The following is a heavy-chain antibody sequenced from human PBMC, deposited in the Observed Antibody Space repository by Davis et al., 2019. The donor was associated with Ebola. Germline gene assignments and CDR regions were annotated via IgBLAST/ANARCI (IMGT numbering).Heavy chain of an antibody. CDR1: GGTFSSYA. D-gene: IGHD3-22*01. CDR3: ARGEYYYDSSGYYHFNFDY. V-gene: IGHV1-69*13. J-gene: IGHJ4*02. Sequence: SVKVSCKASGGTFSSYAISWVRQAPGQGLEWMGRIIPIFGTANYAQKFQGRVTITADESTSTAYMELSSLRSEDTAVYYCARGEYYYDSSGYYHFNFDYWGQGTLVTVSS. CDR2: IIPIFGTA.